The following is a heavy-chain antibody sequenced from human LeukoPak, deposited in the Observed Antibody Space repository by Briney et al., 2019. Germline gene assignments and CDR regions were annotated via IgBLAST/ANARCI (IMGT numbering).Heavy chain of an antibody. D-gene: IGHD1-26*01. CDR2: INHSGST. CDR3: ARPMSSGNYYY. J-gene: IGHJ4*02. V-gene: IGHV4-34*01. CDR1: GVSFSGYY. Sequence: TSETLSLTCAVYGVSFSGYYWGWIRQPPGKGLEWIGEINHSGSTNYNPSLKSRVTISVDTSKNQFSLKLSSVTAADTAVYFCARPMSSGNYYYWGQGTLVTVSS.